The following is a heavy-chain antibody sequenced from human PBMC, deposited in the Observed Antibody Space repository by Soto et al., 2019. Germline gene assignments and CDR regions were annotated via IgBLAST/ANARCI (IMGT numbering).Heavy chain of an antibody. D-gene: IGHD1-20*01. V-gene: IGHV1-18*04. CDR3: VRDTGPYNYHYDAFDL. CDR1: GYTFTRHG. Sequence: QVQLVQSGETVKEPGASMKVSCATSGYTFTRHGFSWVRQAPGQGLEWVGWISVVNGNTKYAQKFRDRVTLTTDTSTPTAHMELRSLSTDDTATYYCVRDTGPYNYHYDAFDLWGQGTAVTVSS. CDR2: ISVVNGNT. J-gene: IGHJ3*01.